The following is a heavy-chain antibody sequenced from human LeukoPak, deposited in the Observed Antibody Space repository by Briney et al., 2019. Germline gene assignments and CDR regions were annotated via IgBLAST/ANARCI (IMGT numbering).Heavy chain of an antibody. Sequence: GGSLRLSCAASGFTFSSYEMNWVRQAPGKGLEWVSYISSSGSTIYYADSVKGRFTISRDNAKNSLYLQMNSLTADDTAVYYCARDRGTYYFGSGSYPPALDYWGQGTVVTVSS. CDR3: ARDRGTYYFGSGSYPPALDY. D-gene: IGHD3-10*01. CDR2: ISSSGSTI. CDR1: GFTFSSYE. J-gene: IGHJ4*02. V-gene: IGHV3-48*03.